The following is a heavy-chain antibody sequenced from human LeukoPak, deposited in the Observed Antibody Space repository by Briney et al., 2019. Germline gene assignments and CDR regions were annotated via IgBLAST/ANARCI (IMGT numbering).Heavy chain of an antibody. CDR3: ARGGGDTTSNWFDP. D-gene: IGHD3-10*01. Sequence: KASETLSLTCTVSGGSISSSSYYWGWIRQPPGKGLEWIGSIYYSGSTYYNPSLKSRVTISVDTSKNQFSLKLSSVTAADTAVYYCARGGGDTTSNWFDPWGQGTLVTVSS. V-gene: IGHV4-39*07. CDR1: GGSISSSSYY. J-gene: IGHJ5*02. CDR2: IYYSGST.